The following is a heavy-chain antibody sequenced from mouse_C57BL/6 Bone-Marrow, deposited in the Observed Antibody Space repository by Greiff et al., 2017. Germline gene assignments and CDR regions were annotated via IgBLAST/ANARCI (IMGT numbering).Heavy chain of an antibody. D-gene: IGHD1-1*01. CDR1: GFTFSDAW. Sequence: EVKLQESGGGLVQPGGSMKLSCAASGFTFSDAWMDWVRQSPEKGLEWVAEIRNKANNHATYYAESVKGRFTISRDDSKSSVYLQMNSLRAEDTGIYYCTRDGSSSYWYFDVWGTGTTVTVSS. CDR3: TRDGSSSYWYFDV. V-gene: IGHV6-6*01. CDR2: IRNKANNHAT. J-gene: IGHJ1*03.